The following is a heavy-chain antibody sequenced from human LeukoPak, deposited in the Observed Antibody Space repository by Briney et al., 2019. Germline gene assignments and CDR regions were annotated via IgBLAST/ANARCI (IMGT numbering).Heavy chain of an antibody. CDR2: IYYSGST. V-gene: IGHV4-59*08. CDR3: ARHSPEDYYYYGMDV. CDR1: GGSISSYY. Sequence: SETLSLTCNVSGGSISSYYWSWIRQPPGKRLEWIGYIYYSGSTNYNPSLKNRVTISIDTSKNQFSLKLSSVTAADTAVYHCARHSPEDYYYYGMDVWGQGTTVIVSS. J-gene: IGHJ6*02.